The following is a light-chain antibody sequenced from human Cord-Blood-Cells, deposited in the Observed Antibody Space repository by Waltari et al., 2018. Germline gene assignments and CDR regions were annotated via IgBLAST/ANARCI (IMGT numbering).Light chain of an antibody. J-gene: IGKJ1*01. Sequence: EIVMTQSPATLSVSPGERATLSCRASQGVSSNLAWYQQKPGKAPRLLIYGASTRATGIPARFSGSGSGTEFTLTISSLQSEDFAVYYCQQYNNWPPWTFGQGTKVEIK. V-gene: IGKV3-15*01. CDR1: QGVSSN. CDR2: GAS. CDR3: QQYNNWPPWT.